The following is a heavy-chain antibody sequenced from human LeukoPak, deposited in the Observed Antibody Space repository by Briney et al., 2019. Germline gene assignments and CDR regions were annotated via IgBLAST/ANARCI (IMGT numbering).Heavy chain of an antibody. J-gene: IGHJ6*03. D-gene: IGHD3-10*01. CDR3: VRMNPKRLGEVWSWGPKKRDYYYMDV. CDR2: MNPGSGDT. Sequence: GASVKVSCQASGYTFTSYDINWVRQAPGQGLEWMGWMNPGSGDTGYALKFQGRVTMTRDTSISVAYMELSSLRSDDTAVYYCVRMNPKRLGEVWSWGPKKRDYYYMDVWGKGTTVTVSS. V-gene: IGHV1-8*01. CDR1: GYTFTSYD.